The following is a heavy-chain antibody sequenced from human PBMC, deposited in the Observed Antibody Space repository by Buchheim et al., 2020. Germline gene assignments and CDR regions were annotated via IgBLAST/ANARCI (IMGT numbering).Heavy chain of an antibody. J-gene: IGHJ1*01. CDR3: ARGPYEQHFLEH. CDR2: INQSGST. Sequence: QVRLQQWGPGLLKSSETLSLTCAVYGGSFSGYYWNWIRQTPGKGLEWIAEINQSGSTNSNPSLKSRFTISVYMSNNQVSLKVNSVTAADTAMYYCARGPYEQHFLEHWSQGTL. V-gene: IGHV4-34*01. D-gene: IGHD1/OR15-1a*01. CDR1: GGSFSGYY.